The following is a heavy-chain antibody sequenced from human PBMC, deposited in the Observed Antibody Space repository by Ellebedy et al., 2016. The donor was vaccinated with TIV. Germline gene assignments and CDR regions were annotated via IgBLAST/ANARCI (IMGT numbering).Heavy chain of an antibody. V-gene: IGHV3-21*01. CDR3: ASFMAVTLVRGASNYDY. Sequence: PGGSLRLFCAASGFTFSSSTMNWVRQAPGKGLEWVSSITNSGNFIYYADSVKGRFTITRDKAKNSLYLRINSLRAEDSAIYYCASFMAVTLVRGASNYDYWGQGTPVTVSS. D-gene: IGHD3-10*01. CDR1: GFTFSSST. CDR2: ITNSGNFI. J-gene: IGHJ4*02.